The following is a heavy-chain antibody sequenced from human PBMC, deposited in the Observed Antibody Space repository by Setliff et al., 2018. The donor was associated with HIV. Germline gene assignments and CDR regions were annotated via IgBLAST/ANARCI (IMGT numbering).Heavy chain of an antibody. Sequence: GASVKVSCKASGYTFTGYYMHWVRQAPGQGLEWMGWINPNSGGTNYAQKFQGRVTMTRDTSISTAYMELSRLRSDDTAVYYCARAAYGYDSSGYFFDYWGQGTLVTVSS. CDR3: ARAAYGYDSSGYFFDY. CDR2: INPNSGGT. D-gene: IGHD3-22*01. J-gene: IGHJ4*02. CDR1: GYTFTGYY. V-gene: IGHV1-2*02.